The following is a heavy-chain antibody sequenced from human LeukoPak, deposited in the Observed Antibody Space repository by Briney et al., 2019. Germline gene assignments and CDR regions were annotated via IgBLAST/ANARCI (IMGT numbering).Heavy chain of an antibody. Sequence: ASVKVSCKASEYTFTDYYMHWVRQAPGQGLEWMGWINPNSGDTNYAQKFQGRVTMTRDPSISTAYMALTRLRSDDPAVYYCARDAWLVGTTNLYYFDYWGQGTLVTVSS. V-gene: IGHV1-2*02. D-gene: IGHD1-26*01. CDR1: EYTFTDYY. CDR3: ARDAWLVGTTNLYYFDY. CDR2: INPNSGDT. J-gene: IGHJ4*02.